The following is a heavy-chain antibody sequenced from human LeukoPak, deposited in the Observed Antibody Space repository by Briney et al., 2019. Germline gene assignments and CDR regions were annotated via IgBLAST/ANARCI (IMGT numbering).Heavy chain of an antibody. CDR3: AKVGYYYDSSGSLYYYYYHMDV. D-gene: IGHD3-22*01. CDR2: IRYDGSNK. J-gene: IGHJ6*03. V-gene: IGHV3-30*02. CDR1: GFTFSSYG. Sequence: GGSLRLSCAASGFTFSSYGMHWVRQAPGKGLEWVAFIRYDGSNKYYADSVKGRFTISRDNSKNTLYLQMNSLRAEDTAVYYCAKVGYYYDSSGSLYYYYYHMDVWGKGTTVTVSS.